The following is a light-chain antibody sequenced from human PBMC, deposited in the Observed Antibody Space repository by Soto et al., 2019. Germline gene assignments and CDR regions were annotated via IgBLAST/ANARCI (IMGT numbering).Light chain of an antibody. CDR2: AAS. CDR3: QKYNRAPRT. J-gene: IGKJ1*01. Sequence: DIKMTQSPSSLSSSVRDRVTITCRASQGISNYLAWYQQKPGKVPKLLIYAASTLQSGVPSRFSGSGSGTDFTLTISSLQPEDVATYYCQKYNRAPRTFGQGTKVEIK. V-gene: IGKV1-27*01. CDR1: QGISNY.